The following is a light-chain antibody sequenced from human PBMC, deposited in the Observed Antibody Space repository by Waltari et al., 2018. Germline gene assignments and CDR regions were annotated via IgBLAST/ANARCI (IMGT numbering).Light chain of an antibody. CDR1: QSVLYSSNNKNY. J-gene: IGKJ2*01. CDR3: QQYYSTPST. CDR2: WAS. V-gene: IGKV4-1*01. Sequence: DIVMTQSPDSLAVSLGERATINCKSSQSVLYSSNNKNYLAWYQQKPGQPPKLLIYWASTQESWVPDRFSGSGSGTDFTLTIGSLQAEDVTVYYSQQYYSTPSTFGQGTKLEIK.